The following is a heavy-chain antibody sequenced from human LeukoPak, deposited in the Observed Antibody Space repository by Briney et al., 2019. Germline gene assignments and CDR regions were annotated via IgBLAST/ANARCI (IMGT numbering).Heavy chain of an antibody. CDR1: GFIFTNYF. V-gene: IGHV3-7*01. Sequence: GGSLRLSCAASGFIFTNYFMSWVRQAPGRGLEWVASTKHDGSEKYYVDSVRGRFTISRDNTMNSLYLQMSSLRAEDTAVYYCATDRGWRTSGYYLYYFEYWGQGTLVTYSS. CDR2: TKHDGSEK. CDR3: ATDRGWRTSGYYLYYFEY. D-gene: IGHD3-3*01. J-gene: IGHJ4*02.